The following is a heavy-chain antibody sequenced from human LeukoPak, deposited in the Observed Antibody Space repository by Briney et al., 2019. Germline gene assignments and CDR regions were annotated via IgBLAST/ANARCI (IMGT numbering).Heavy chain of an antibody. D-gene: IGHD3-10*01. V-gene: IGHV3-13*01. J-gene: IGHJ6*03. Sequence: GGSLRLSCAASGFTFSNYWVHWVRQATGKGLEWVSAIGTAGDTYYPGSVKGRFTISRENAKNSLYLQMNSLRAGDTAVYYCARGHDYYGSGIQYYYYYMDVWGKGTTVTVSS. CDR1: GFTFSNYW. CDR2: IGTAGDT. CDR3: ARGHDYYGSGIQYYYYYMDV.